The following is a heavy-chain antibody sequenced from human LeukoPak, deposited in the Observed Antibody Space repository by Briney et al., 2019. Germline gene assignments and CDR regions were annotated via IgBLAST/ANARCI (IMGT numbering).Heavy chain of an antibody. J-gene: IGHJ4*02. Sequence: SETLSLTCTVSGGSISSTYYYWGWIRQPPGKGLEWIGNFHYSGSNSYNPSLKSRVTISADTSKNQFSLRLSSVTAADTAVYYCARASLRFTFDYWGQGTLVTVSS. D-gene: IGHD3-3*01. CDR2: FHYSGSN. V-gene: IGHV4-39*01. CDR3: ARASLRFTFDY. CDR1: GGSISSTYYY.